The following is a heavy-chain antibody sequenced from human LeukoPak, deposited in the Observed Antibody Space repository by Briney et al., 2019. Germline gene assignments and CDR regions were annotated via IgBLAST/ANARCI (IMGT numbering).Heavy chain of an antibody. CDR1: GFTFSSYS. Sequence: GGSLTLSCAASGFTFSSYSMNWVRQPPGKGLEWVSSISSSSSYIYYADSVKGRFTIYRDNAKNSLYLQMNSLRAEDTAVYYCARANCSGGSCYSCCYFDYWGQGTLVTVSS. V-gene: IGHV3-21*01. CDR2: ISSSSSYI. CDR3: ARANCSGGSCYSCCYFDY. J-gene: IGHJ4*02. D-gene: IGHD2-15*01.